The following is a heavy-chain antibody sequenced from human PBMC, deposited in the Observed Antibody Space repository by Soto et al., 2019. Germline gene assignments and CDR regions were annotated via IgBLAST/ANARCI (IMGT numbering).Heavy chain of an antibody. CDR3: ARGWLRFGYYYYGMDV. Sequence: SETLSLTCTVSGGSISSGDYYWSWIRQPPGKGLEWIGYIYYSGSTYYNPSLKSRVTISVDTSKNQFSLKLSSVTAADTAVYYCARGWLRFGYYYYGMDVWGQGNTVT. V-gene: IGHV4-30-4*01. D-gene: IGHD5-12*01. CDR1: GGSISSGDYY. J-gene: IGHJ6*02. CDR2: IYYSGST.